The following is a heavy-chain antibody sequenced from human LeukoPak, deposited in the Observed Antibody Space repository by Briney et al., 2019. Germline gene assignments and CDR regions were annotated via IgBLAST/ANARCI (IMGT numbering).Heavy chain of an antibody. CDR2: INSDGSST. D-gene: IGHD3-9*01. CDR1: RFTFSSYW. Sequence: GGSLRLSCAASRFTFSSYWMHWVRQAPGKGLVWVSRINSDGSSTSYADSVKGRFTISRDNAKNTLYLQMNSLRAEDTAVYYCARVRVDWLSKTKYFDYWGQGTLVTVSS. J-gene: IGHJ4*02. CDR3: ARVRVDWLSKTKYFDY. V-gene: IGHV3-74*01.